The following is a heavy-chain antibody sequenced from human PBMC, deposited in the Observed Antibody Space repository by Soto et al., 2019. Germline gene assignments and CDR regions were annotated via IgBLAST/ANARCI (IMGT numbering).Heavy chain of an antibody. CDR1: GFSLNTSGVS. J-gene: IGHJ4*02. D-gene: IGHD3-22*01. CDR2: FYWDGDQ. Sequence: QITLKESGPTLVKPTQTLTLTCTFSGFSLNTSGVSVGWIRQPPGKALEWLALFYWDGDQRYSSSLKNRLTITKDTSKNQVVLTMTNMDPVDTATYYCAHSGDYYDSSGYFGYWGQGTLVTVSS. V-gene: IGHV2-5*02. CDR3: AHSGDYYDSSGYFGY.